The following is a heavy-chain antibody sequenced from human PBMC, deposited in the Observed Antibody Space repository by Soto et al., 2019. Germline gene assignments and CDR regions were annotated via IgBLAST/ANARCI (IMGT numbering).Heavy chain of an antibody. D-gene: IGHD2-2*01. Sequence: PGGSLRLSCAASGFTFSSYAMSWVRQAPGKGLEWVSAISGSGGSTYYADSVKGRFTISRDNSKNTLYLQMNSLRAEDTAVYYCAKVVVPAAPPLDSWDYWGQGTLVTVSS. J-gene: IGHJ4*02. CDR1: GFTFSSYA. CDR2: ISGSGGST. V-gene: IGHV3-23*01. CDR3: AKVVVPAAPPLDSWDY.